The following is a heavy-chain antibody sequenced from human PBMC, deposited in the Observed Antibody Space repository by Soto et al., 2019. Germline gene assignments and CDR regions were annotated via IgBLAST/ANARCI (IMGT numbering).Heavy chain of an antibody. CDR3: ARGAPPTARP. Sequence: SETLSLTCTVSGGSISSGGYYWSWIRQHPGKGLEWIGYIYYSGSTYYNPSLKSRVTISVDTSKNQFSLKLSSVTAADTAVYYCARGAPPTARPWGQGTRVTVAS. D-gene: IGHD4-17*01. J-gene: IGHJ5*02. CDR2: IYYSGST. V-gene: IGHV4-31*03. CDR1: GGSISSGGYY.